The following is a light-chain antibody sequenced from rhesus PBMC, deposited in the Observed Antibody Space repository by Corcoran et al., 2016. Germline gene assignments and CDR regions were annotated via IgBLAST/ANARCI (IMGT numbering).Light chain of an antibody. V-gene: IGKV1-18*01. Sequence: DIQMTQSPSSLSASVGDKVTITCRASQGISSWFAWYQQKPGKAPKLMIHAASRLQSGVPSRFSGRGAGTDYTLTLRSLKPEDLATYFCQQVYNTPYSFGQGAKVEIK. CDR1: QGISSW. CDR3: QQVYNTPYS. J-gene: IGKJ2*01. CDR2: AAS.